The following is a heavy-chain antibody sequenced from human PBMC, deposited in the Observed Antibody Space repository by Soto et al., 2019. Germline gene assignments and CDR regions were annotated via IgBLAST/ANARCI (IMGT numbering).Heavy chain of an antibody. Sequence: GGSLRLSCAASGFTFSSYAMSWVRQAPGRGLEWVSAISGSGGSTYYADSVKGRFTISRDNSKNTLYLQMNSLRAEDTAVYYCAKTPADYYDSSGLPGYWGQGTLVTVSS. J-gene: IGHJ4*02. CDR1: GFTFSSYA. V-gene: IGHV3-23*01. D-gene: IGHD3-22*01. CDR2: ISGSGGST. CDR3: AKTPADYYDSSGLPGY.